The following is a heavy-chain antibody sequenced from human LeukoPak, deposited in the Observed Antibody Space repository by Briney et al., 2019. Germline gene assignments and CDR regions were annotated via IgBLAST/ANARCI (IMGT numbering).Heavy chain of an antibody. V-gene: IGHV4-38-2*02. Sequence: SETLSLTCTVPGYSISSGYYWGWIRQPPGKGLEWIGSIYHSGSTYYNPSLKSRVTISVDTSKNQFSLKLSSVTAADTAVHYCARDHRWELPRPHFDYWGQGTLVTVSS. D-gene: IGHD1-26*01. J-gene: IGHJ4*02. CDR3: ARDHRWELPRPHFDY. CDR2: IYHSGST. CDR1: GYSISSGYY.